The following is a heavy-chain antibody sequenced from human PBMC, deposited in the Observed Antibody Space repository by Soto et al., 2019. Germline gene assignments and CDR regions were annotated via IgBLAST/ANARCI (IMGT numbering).Heavy chain of an antibody. CDR2: ISSSSSYI. CDR3: ARRYTYDSGGDFY. J-gene: IGHJ4*02. Sequence: TWGSLSLSCAASGLSFSRYTMNWVRQAPGRGLEWVSSISSSSSYIFYADSVKCRFTISRDNAENSLYLQVNRLRVEDTAVYYCARRYTYDSGGDFYWGQGTLVTVSS. D-gene: IGHD2-21*01. V-gene: IGHV3-21*01. CDR1: GLSFSRYT.